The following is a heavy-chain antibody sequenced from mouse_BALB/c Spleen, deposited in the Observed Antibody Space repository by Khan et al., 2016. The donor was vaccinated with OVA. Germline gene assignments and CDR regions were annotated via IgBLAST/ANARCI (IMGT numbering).Heavy chain of an antibody. V-gene: IGHV1S137*01. Sequence: QVQLQQSGAELVRPGVSVKISCKGAGYTFTDYAMHWVKQSHAKSLEWIGVISTYYGDANYNQQFKGKATMTVDKSSNTAYMDLARLTSEDSAIYYCASGGLALYTMDYWGQGTSVTVSS. CDR2: ISTYYGDA. J-gene: IGHJ4*01. CDR1: GYTFTDYA. CDR3: ASGGLALYTMDY.